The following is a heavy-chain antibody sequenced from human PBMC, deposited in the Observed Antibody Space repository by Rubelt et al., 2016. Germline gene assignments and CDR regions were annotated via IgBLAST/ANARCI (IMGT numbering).Heavy chain of an antibody. J-gene: IGHJ4*02. D-gene: IGHD3-3*01. CDR3: ARLGTYYDFWSGYSRPYYFDY. V-gene: IGHV4-31*02. Sequence: LKSRVTISVDTSKNQFSLKLSSVTAADTAVYYCARLGTYYDFWSGYSRPYYFDYWGQGTLVTVSS.